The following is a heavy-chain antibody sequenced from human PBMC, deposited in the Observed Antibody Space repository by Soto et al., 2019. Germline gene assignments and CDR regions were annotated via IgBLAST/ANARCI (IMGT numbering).Heavy chain of an antibody. CDR1: GDSISSSGSY. V-gene: IGHV4-39*02. Sequence: SQTLSLTCTVSGDSISSSGSYWGWIRQPPGKGPEWIGIVYYSGRTSYNPSLKTRVTISADTSKNHFSLRLSSVTASDTALYWCAKYQQGTMLDFWGQGALVTVSS. CDR3: AKYQQGTMLDF. J-gene: IGHJ4*02. CDR2: VYYSGRT. D-gene: IGHD2-8*01.